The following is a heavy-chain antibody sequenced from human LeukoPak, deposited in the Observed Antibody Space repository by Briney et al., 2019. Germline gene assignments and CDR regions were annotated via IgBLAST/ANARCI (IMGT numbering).Heavy chain of an antibody. J-gene: IGHJ4*02. Sequence: GGSLRLSRAASGFIFSNYAMTWVRQTPEKGLEWVSAISGNGVHAYYTDSVRGRFTSSRDNSRNTLFLQMNNLRAEDTAIYFCAKNYADSRPFYDCWGQGILVIVSS. CDR1: GFIFSNYA. V-gene: IGHV3-23*01. CDR2: ISGNGVHA. D-gene: IGHD4-17*01. CDR3: AKNYADSRPFYDC.